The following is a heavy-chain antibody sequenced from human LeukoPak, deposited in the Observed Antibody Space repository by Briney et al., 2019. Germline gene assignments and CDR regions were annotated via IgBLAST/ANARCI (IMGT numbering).Heavy chain of an antibody. D-gene: IGHD6-13*01. CDR1: GGSIIDSSYY. Sequence: PSETLSLTCTVSGGSIIDSSYYWGWIRQPPGKGLEWIGNIYYFGTTLHNPSLKSRVTMSVDTSKNQFSLKLSSVTAADTAVYYCARDSHAWYGQYYFDFWGQGALVTVSS. J-gene: IGHJ4*02. CDR3: ARDSHAWYGQYYFDF. V-gene: IGHV4-39*07. CDR2: IYYFGTT.